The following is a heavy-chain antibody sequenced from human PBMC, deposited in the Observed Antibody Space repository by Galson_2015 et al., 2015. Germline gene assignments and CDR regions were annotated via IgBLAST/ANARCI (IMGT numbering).Heavy chain of an antibody. V-gene: IGHV6-1*01. CDR3: VKAPAGTYGIFQY. D-gene: IGHD1-26*01. J-gene: IGHJ4*02. CDR2: TYYRSKWYI. CDR1: GDSVSSNSVI. Sequence: CAISGDSVSSNSVIWHWIRQSPSRGLEWLGRTYYRSKWYIDYAASVNSRITINPDTSKNRFSLQLNSVTPEDTAVYYCVKAPAGTYGIFQYWGQGTLVTVSS.